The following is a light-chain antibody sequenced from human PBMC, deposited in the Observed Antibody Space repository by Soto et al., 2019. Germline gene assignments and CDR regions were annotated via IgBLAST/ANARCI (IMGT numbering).Light chain of an antibody. CDR3: SSYTNNNTLV. J-gene: IGLJ1*01. CDR2: DVD. V-gene: IGLV2-14*01. Sequence: QSVLTQPASVSGSPGQSITISCTGTSSDVGGYNYVSWYQQYPGKAPKLMIYDVDTRPSGVSNRFSGSKSGNTASLTISGLQADDEAAYYCSSYTNNNTLVFGSGTKVTVL. CDR1: SSDVGGYNY.